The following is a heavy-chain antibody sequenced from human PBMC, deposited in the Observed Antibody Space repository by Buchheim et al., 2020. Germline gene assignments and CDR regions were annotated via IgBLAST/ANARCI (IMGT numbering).Heavy chain of an antibody. J-gene: IGHJ4*02. CDR1: GFTFRDYA. V-gene: IGHV3-23*01. CDR3: AKDIERAIVGATLDH. Sequence: VQLLDSGEDLIHPGGTLTLSCRASGFTFRDYAMTWVRQAPGKGLEWVSSISASGGTTYYTDSVKGRFTISRDNLKNTLYLQMNSLRDEDSAVYYCAKDIERAIVGATLDHWGQGT. CDR2: ISASGGTT. D-gene: IGHD1-26*01.